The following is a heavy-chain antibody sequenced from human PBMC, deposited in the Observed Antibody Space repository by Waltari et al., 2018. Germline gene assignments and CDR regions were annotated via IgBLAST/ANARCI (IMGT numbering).Heavy chain of an antibody. Sequence: QVQLVQSGAEVKKPGSSVKVSCKASGGTFSSYAISWVRQAPGQGLEWMGGIIPIFGTANYAQKFQGRVTITADESTSTAYMELSSLRSEDTAVYYCASSADYYDSSGYYYGRYYFDYWGQGTLVTVSS. D-gene: IGHD3-22*01. CDR2: IIPIFGTA. V-gene: IGHV1-69*01. CDR3: ASSADYYDSSGYYYGRYYFDY. CDR1: GGTFSSYA. J-gene: IGHJ4*02.